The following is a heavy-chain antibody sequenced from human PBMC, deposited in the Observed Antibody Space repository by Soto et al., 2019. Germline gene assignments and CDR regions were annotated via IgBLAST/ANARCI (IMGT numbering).Heavy chain of an antibody. CDR1: GGTFSSYA. CDR2: ISRIFGTA. J-gene: IGHJ3*02. Sequence: QVQLVQSGAEVKKPGSSVKVSCKASGGTFSSYAMSWVRQAPGQGLEWMGGISRIFGTANYAQKFQGRVTITADKYTSTACIKVSSLRSEDTVVYYWARSVGSLRELLEKAFDIWVDERMVAVSS. CDR3: ARSVGSLRELLEKAFDI. D-gene: IGHD2-21*02. V-gene: IGHV1-69*06.